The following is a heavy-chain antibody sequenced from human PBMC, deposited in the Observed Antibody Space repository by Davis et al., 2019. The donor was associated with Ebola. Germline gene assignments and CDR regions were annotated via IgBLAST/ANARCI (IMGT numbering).Heavy chain of an antibody. CDR2: INHSGST. CDR1: GGSFSGYY. J-gene: IGHJ3*02. D-gene: IGHD2-15*01. CDR3: ACSIKNDAFDI. Sequence: PSETLSLTCAVYGGSFSGYYWSWIRQPPGKGLEWIGEINHSGSTYYNPSLKSRVTISVDTSKNQFSLKLSSVTAADTAVYYCACSIKNDAFDIWGQGTMVTVSS. V-gene: IGHV4-34*01.